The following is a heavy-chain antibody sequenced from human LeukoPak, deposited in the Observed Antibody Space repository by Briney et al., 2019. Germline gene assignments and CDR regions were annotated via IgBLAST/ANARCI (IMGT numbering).Heavy chain of an antibody. CDR3: ARCPGIAVAFDY. CDR2: INHSGST. J-gene: IGHJ4*02. CDR1: GVSISSSYSY. D-gene: IGHD6-19*01. Sequence: PSETLSLTCTVSGVSISSSYSYWGWIRQPPGKGLEWIGEINHSGSTNYNPSLKSRVTISVDTSKNQFSLKLSSVTAADTAVYYCARCPGIAVAFDYWGQGTLVTVSS. V-gene: IGHV4-39*07.